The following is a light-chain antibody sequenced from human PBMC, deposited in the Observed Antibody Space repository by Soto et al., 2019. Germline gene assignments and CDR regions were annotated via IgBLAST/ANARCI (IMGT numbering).Light chain of an antibody. CDR2: VSS. CDR3: QQTFSPPYT. J-gene: IGKJ2*01. CDR1: QSISNS. Sequence: DIQMTQSLSSLSASVGDTVTITCRASQSISNSLSWYQQKPGKAPKFLIYVSSTLQRGVPSRFSGSGSGTDFTLTISSLEPEDVETYYSQQTFSPPYTFGQGTKLEIK. V-gene: IGKV1-39*01.